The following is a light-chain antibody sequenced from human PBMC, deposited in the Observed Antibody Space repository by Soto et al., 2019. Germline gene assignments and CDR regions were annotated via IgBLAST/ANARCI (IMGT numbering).Light chain of an antibody. CDR3: QSYDSSLSGSV. CDR2: GNS. Sequence: QSVLTQPPSVSGAPGQRVTISCTGSSSNIGAGYVHWYQQLPGTAPKLLIYGNSNRPSGVPDRFSGSKSGTSASLAITGLQAEDEADYHCQSYDSSLSGSVFGGGTPLTVL. J-gene: IGLJ3*02. CDR1: SSNIGAGY. V-gene: IGLV1-40*01.